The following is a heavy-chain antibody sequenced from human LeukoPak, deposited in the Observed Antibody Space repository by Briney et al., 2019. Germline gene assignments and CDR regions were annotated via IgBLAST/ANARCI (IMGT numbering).Heavy chain of an antibody. D-gene: IGHD6-19*01. J-gene: IGHJ4*02. Sequence: PGGSLRLSCAASGFTFSNYWMHWARQPPGKGLVWVSRINSDGSSTGYADSVKGRFTISRDNAKNTLYLQMNSLRAEDTAVYYCARDVGIAVAGLLYWGQGTLVTVSS. CDR3: ARDVGIAVAGLLY. V-gene: IGHV3-74*01. CDR1: GFTFSNYW. CDR2: INSDGSST.